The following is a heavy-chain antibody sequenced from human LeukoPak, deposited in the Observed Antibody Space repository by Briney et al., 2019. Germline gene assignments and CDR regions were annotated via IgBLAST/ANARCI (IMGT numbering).Heavy chain of an antibody. V-gene: IGHV4-39*07. Sequence: SETLSLTCTVSGGSISSSSYYWGWIRQPPGKGLEWIGSIYHSGSTNYNPSLKSRVTISVDASKNQFSLKLSSVTAADTAVYYCARGGPILGSSGYYSPDFDYWGQGTLVTVSS. J-gene: IGHJ4*02. CDR2: IYHSGST. D-gene: IGHD3-22*01. CDR1: GGSISSSSYY. CDR3: ARGGPILGSSGYYSPDFDY.